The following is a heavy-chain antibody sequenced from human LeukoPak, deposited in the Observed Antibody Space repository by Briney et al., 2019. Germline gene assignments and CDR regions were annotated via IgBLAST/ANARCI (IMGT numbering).Heavy chain of an antibody. CDR1: GYSFTSYW. Sequence: GESLKISCKGSGYSFTSYWIGWVRQMPGKGLEWMGIIYPGDSDTRYSPSFQGQVTISADKSISTAYLQWSSLKASDTAMYYCARLQGLGDYGGNFDYWGQGTLVTVSS. CDR3: ARLQGLGDYGGNFDY. D-gene: IGHD4-23*01. J-gene: IGHJ4*02. CDR2: IYPGDSDT. V-gene: IGHV5-51*01.